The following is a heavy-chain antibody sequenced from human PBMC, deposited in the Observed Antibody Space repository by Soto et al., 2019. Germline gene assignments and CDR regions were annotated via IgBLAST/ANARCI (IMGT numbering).Heavy chain of an antibody. Sequence: QVQLMQSGAEVKKPGSSVKVSCKASGGTFSTSAISWVRQAPGEGLEWVGGIMPVFATPDYAQKFQGRVTNSADESTTTAYLSLTSPTTDDTAVYYCARDKDRQQLGGNYYYILDVWGQGTAITVSS. CDR1: GGTFSTSA. CDR3: ARDKDRQQLGGNYYYILDV. D-gene: IGHD3-3*02. V-gene: IGHV1-69*12. CDR2: IMPVFATP. J-gene: IGHJ6*02.